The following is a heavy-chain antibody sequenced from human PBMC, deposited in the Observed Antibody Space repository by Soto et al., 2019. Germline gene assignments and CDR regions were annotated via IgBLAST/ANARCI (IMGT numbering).Heavy chain of an antibody. V-gene: IGHV4-59*01. J-gene: IGHJ6*02. CDR1: GGSISSYY. Sequence: QVQLQESGPGLVKPSETLSLTCTVSGGSISSYYWSWIRQPPGKGLEWIGYIYYGGSTNYNPSRKSRVTISVDTSKTQFSLKLSSVTAADTAVYYCARVDGSSYGMDVWGQGTTVTVSS. D-gene: IGHD3-10*01. CDR3: ARVDGSSYGMDV. CDR2: IYYGGST.